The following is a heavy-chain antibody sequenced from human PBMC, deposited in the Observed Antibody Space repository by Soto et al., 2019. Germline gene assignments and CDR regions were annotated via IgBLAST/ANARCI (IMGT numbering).Heavy chain of an antibody. V-gene: IGHV1-46*01. D-gene: IGHD6-19*01. Sequence: QVQLVQSGAEVKKPGASVKVSCKASGYTFTDYYMHWVRQAPGQGLEWMGIISPSGGSTYAQKFQGRGTVTRDTSTSTVYRELSSLRSEDTAVYYCARDGSSDWLTWFDPWGQGTLVTVSS. CDR3: ARDGSSDWLTWFDP. CDR1: GYTFTDYY. CDR2: ISPSGGST. J-gene: IGHJ5*02.